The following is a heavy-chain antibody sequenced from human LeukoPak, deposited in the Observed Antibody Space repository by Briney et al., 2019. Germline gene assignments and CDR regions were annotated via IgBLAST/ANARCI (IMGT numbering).Heavy chain of an antibody. D-gene: IGHD3-3*01. V-gene: IGHV3-33*01. Sequence: GGSLRLSCAASGFTFSSYGMHWVRQAPGKGLEWVAAIWYDGNSQYYADSVKGRFTISRDNSKNTLYLQLNSLRVEDTAVYYCARGSGAYYNWFDPWGQGTLVTVSS. J-gene: IGHJ5*02. CDR3: ARGSGAYYNWFDP. CDR2: IWYDGNSQ. CDR1: GFTFSSYG.